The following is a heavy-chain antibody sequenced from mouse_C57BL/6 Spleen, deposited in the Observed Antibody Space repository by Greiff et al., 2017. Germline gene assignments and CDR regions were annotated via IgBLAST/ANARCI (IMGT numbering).Heavy chain of an antibody. Sequence: DVHLVESGPGMVKPSQSLSLTCTVTGYSITSGYDWHWIRHFPGNKLEWMGYISYSGSTNYNPSLKSRISITHDTSKNHFFLKLNSVTTEDTATYYCAREDYGNYFDYWGQGTTLTVSS. V-gene: IGHV3-1*01. D-gene: IGHD2-1*01. CDR1: GYSITSGYD. J-gene: IGHJ2*01. CDR3: AREDYGNYFDY. CDR2: ISYSGST.